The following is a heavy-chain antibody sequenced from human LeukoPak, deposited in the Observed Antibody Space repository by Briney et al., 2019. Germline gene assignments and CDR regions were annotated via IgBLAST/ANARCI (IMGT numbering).Heavy chain of an antibody. V-gene: IGHV4-34*01. CDR2: INHSGST. D-gene: IGHD6-13*01. CDR1: GGSFSGYY. J-gene: IGHJ4*02. Sequence: PSETLSLTCAVYGGSFSGYYWSWIRQPPGKGLEWIGEINHSGSTNYNPSLKNRVTISVDTSKNQFSLKLSSVTAADTAVYYCARTKGRGSSWSDYWGQGTLVTVSS. CDR3: ARTKGRGSSWSDY.